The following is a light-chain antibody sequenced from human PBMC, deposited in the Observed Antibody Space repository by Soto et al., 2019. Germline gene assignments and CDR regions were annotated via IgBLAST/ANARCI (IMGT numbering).Light chain of an antibody. Sequence: DIQMTQSPSSLSASVGDRVTITCQASKDIKNYLNWYQQKPGKAPKLLIYEASNLETGVPSRFSGSGSGRSFTFSISSLQPEVIATYYCQQCDDFITFGGGTRIEIK. CDR3: QQCDDFIT. J-gene: IGKJ4*01. V-gene: IGKV1-33*01. CDR1: KDIKNY. CDR2: EAS.